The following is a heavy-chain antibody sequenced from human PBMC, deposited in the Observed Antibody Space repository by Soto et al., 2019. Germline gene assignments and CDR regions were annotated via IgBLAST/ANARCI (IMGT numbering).Heavy chain of an antibody. V-gene: IGHV3-30-3*01. J-gene: IGHJ4*02. D-gene: IGHD3-10*01. Sequence: QVQLVESGGGVVQPGRSLRLSCAASGFSFSDFSMHWIRQAPGKGLEWVALISYDGSHQIYADSVTGRITIARDSSKSTLDLQINSLRAEDTATYYCAREVRGLSFGLRGQGTLVTVSS. CDR2: ISYDGSHQ. CDR3: AREVRGLSFGL. CDR1: GFSFSDFS.